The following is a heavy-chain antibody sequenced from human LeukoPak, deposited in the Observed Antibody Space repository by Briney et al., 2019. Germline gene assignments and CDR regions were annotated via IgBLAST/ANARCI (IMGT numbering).Heavy chain of an antibody. D-gene: IGHD3-3*01. Sequence: SETLSLTCAVYGGSFSGYYWSWIRQPPGKGLEWIGEINHSGSTNYNPSLKSRVTISVDTSKNQFSLKLSSVTAADTAVYYCARAYYDFGSGYYMYYYGMDVWGQGTTVTVSS. J-gene: IGHJ6*02. CDR3: ARAYYDFGSGYYMYYYGMDV. CDR2: INHSGST. CDR1: GGSFSGYY. V-gene: IGHV4-34*01.